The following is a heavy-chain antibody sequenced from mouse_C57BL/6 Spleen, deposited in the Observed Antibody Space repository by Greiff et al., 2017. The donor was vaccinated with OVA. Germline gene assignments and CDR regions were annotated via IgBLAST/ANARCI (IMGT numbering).Heavy chain of an antibody. Sequence: EVMLVESEGGLVQPGSSMKLSCTASGFTFSDYYMAWVRQVPEKGLEWVANINYDGSSTYYLDSLKSRFIISIDNAKNILYLQMSSLKSEDTATYYCAREGRGYFDYWGQGTTLTVSS. CDR2: INYDGSST. J-gene: IGHJ2*01. CDR1: GFTFSDYY. V-gene: IGHV5-16*01. CDR3: AREGRGYFDY.